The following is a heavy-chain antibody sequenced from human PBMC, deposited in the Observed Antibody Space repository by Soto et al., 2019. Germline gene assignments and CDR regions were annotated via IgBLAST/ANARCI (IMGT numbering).Heavy chain of an antibody. CDR3: ARVPDY. J-gene: IGHJ4*02. V-gene: IGHV4-30-2*01. CDR1: GDSISSGGHY. CDR2: IYHSGRT. Sequence: PSETLSLTCTVSGDSISSGGHYWSWIRQPPGKGLEWIGYIYHSGRTYYNPSLKSRVTISVDRSKNQFSLKLSSVTAADMAVYYCARVPDYWGQGTLVTVSS.